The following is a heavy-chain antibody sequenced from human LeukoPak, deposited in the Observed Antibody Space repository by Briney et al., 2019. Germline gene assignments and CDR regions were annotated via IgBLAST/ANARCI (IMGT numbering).Heavy chain of an antibody. CDR1: GFTFSSYS. J-gene: IGHJ6*03. CDR2: ISSSSSYI. V-gene: IGHV3-21*01. Sequence: GGSLRLSCAASGFTFSSYSMNWVRQAPGKGLEWVSSISSSSSYIYYADSVKGRFTISRDNAKNSLYLQMNSLRAEDTAVYYCARVPLIVVVPAAWNMDVWGKGTTVTVSS. D-gene: IGHD2-2*01. CDR3: ARVPLIVVVPAAWNMDV.